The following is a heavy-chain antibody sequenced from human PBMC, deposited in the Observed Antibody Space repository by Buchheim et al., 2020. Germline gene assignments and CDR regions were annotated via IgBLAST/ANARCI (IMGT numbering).Heavy chain of an antibody. CDR3: ARVLGYYYGSGSPYYYYYGMDV. J-gene: IGHJ6*02. CDR2: IYYSGST. V-gene: IGHV4-59*01. D-gene: IGHD3-10*01. Sequence: QVQLQESGPGLVKPSETLSLTCTVSGGSISSYYWSWIRQPPGKGLEWIWYIYYSGSTNYNPSLKSRVTLSVDTSKNQFSLKLSSVTAADTAGYYCARVLGYYYGSGSPYYYYYGMDVWGQGTT. CDR1: GGSISSYY.